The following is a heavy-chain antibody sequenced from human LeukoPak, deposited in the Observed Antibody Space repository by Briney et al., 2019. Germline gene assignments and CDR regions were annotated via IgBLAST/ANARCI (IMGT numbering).Heavy chain of an antibody. CDR3: ARASGSSWPKPFDY. D-gene: IGHD6-13*01. J-gene: IGHJ4*02. V-gene: IGHV4-61*02. CDR1: GGSISSGGYY. Sequence: SETLSLTCTVSGGSISSGGYYWSWIRQHPGKGLEWIGRIYTSGSTNYNPSLKSRVTMSVDTSKNQFSLKLSSVTAADTAVYYCARASGSSWPKPFDYWGQGTLVTVSS. CDR2: IYTSGST.